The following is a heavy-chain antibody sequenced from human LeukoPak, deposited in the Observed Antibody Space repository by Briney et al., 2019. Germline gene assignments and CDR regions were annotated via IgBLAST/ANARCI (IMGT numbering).Heavy chain of an antibody. CDR2: ISGNGGST. D-gene: IGHD6-13*01. J-gene: IGHJ4*02. CDR1: GFTFSSYG. Sequence: GGSLRLSCAASGFTFSSYGMNWVRQAPGKGLEWVSGISGNGGSTYYADSVKGRFTISRDNAKNSLYLQMNSLRAEDTAVYYCARDKYYYSSNFPDYWGQGTLVTVSS. V-gene: IGHV3-23*01. CDR3: ARDKYYYSSNFPDY.